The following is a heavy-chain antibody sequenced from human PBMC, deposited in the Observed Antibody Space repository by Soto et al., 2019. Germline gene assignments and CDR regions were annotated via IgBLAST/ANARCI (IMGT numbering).Heavy chain of an antibody. Sequence: LPRGVEDGTSVGLCCRRILKPQGKGLEWIGEINHSGSTNYNPSLKSRVTISVDTSKNQFSLKLSSVTAADTAVYYCAISVAGIATRDYNSGTAVWVNGTSVTVSP. D-gene: IGHD6-19*01. CDR3: AISVAGIATRDYNSGTAV. J-gene: IGHJ6*01. CDR2: INHSGST. CDR1: DGTSVGLC. V-gene: IGHV4-34*08.